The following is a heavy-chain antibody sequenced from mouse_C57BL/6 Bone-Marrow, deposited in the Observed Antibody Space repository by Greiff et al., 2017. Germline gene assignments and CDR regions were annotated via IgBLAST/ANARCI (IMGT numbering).Heavy chain of an antibody. Sequence: QVQLKESGPGLVQPSQSLSITCTVSGFSLTSYGVHWVRQSPGKGLEWLGVIWRGGSTDYNAAFMSRLSITKDNSKSQVFFKMNSLQADDTAIYYCAKMVGWLLRDYAMDYWGQGTSVTVSS. D-gene: IGHD2-3*01. J-gene: IGHJ4*01. CDR1: GFSLTSYG. CDR3: AKMVGWLLRDYAMDY. V-gene: IGHV2-5*01. CDR2: IWRGGST.